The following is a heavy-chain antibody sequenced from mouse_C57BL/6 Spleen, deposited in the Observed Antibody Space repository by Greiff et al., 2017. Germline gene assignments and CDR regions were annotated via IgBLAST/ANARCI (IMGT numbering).Heavy chain of an antibody. D-gene: IGHD3-1*01. CDR1: GYSFTGYY. V-gene: IGHV1-42*01. CDR2: INPSTGGT. CDR3: ARSQNYYFDY. J-gene: IGHJ2*01. Sequence: EVQLQQSGPELVKPGASVKISCKASGYSFTGYYMNWVKQSPEKSLEWIGEINPSTGGTTYNQKFKAKATLTVDKSSSTAYMQRKSLTSAYSAVYYCARSQNYYFDYWGQGTTLSVSS.